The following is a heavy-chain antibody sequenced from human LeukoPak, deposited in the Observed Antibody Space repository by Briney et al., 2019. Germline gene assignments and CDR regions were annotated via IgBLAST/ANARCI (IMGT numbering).Heavy chain of an antibody. Sequence: PGGSLRSSCPPSGFTLSSNAMSWVRQPPGRGLDWASAISGSGGSTYYADSVKGRFTISRDNSKNTLYLQMNSLRAEDTAVYYCAKVDRMIVVVTSYYFDYWGQGTLVTVSS. J-gene: IGHJ4*02. V-gene: IGHV3-23*01. CDR2: ISGSGGST. CDR3: AKVDRMIVVVTSYYFDY. CDR1: GFTLSSNA. D-gene: IGHD3-22*01.